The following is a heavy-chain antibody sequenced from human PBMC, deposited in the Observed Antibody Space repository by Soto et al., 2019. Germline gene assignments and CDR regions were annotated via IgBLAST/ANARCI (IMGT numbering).Heavy chain of an antibody. CDR2: ISPYDDNT. J-gene: IGHJ6*02. V-gene: IGHV1-18*01. D-gene: IGHD3-22*01. CDR1: GYSFNSYG. Sequence: QVQLVQSGSEVKKPGASVKVSCKASGYSFNSYGISWVRQAPGQGLESLGWISPYDDNTKYAQSLQGRVTMTTDTSTRTVYMELRSLRSDDTAVYYCARGGYYDSSGSLNYHYYGMDAWGQGTTVTVS. CDR3: ARGGYYDSSGSLNYHYYGMDA.